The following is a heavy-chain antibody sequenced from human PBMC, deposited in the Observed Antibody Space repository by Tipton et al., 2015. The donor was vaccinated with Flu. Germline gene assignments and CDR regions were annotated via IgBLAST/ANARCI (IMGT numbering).Heavy chain of an antibody. CDR1: GGSLSSYY. Sequence: TLSLTCTVSGGSLSSYYWSWIRQSAGKGLEWIGRIYTTGSTNYNPSLKTRVTLSVDRTENQFSLKLSSVTAADTAVYYCARSPSYSGSGNYPYYFDFWGQGTLVTVSS. D-gene: IGHD3-10*01. V-gene: IGHV4-4*07. J-gene: IGHJ4*02. CDR2: IYTTGST. CDR3: ARSPSYSGSGNYPYYFDF.